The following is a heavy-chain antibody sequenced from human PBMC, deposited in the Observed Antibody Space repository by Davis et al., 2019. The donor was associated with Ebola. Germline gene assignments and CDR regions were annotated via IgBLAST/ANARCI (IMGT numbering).Heavy chain of an antibody. V-gene: IGHV3-11*06. CDR1: GFTFSDYY. Sequence: GESLKISCAASGFTFSDYYMSWIRQAPGKGLEWVSYISSSSSYTNYADSVKGRFTISRDNAKNSLYLQMNSLRAEDTAVYYCACSSGWYYWFDPWGQGTLVTVSS. CDR2: ISSSSSYT. CDR3: ACSSGWYYWFDP. D-gene: IGHD6-19*01. J-gene: IGHJ5*02.